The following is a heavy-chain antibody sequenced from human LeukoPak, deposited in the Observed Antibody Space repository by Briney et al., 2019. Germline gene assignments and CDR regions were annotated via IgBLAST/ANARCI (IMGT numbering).Heavy chain of an antibody. CDR1: GGSFSGYF. Sequence: SETLSLTCAVFGGSFSGYFLTWIRQPPGKGLEWIGEIHPSGSTNYNLSLKSRVTISLDTSKNQFSLKLSSVTAADTAVYYCARGRDEYKGGNYWGQGTLVTVSS. V-gene: IGHV4-34*01. CDR2: IHPSGST. D-gene: IGHD5-24*01. CDR3: ARGRDEYKGGNY. J-gene: IGHJ4*02.